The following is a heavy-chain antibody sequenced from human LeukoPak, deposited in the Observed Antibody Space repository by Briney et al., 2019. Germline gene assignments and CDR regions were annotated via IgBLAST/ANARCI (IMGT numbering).Heavy chain of an antibody. CDR3: ARSPPWGPFDY. CDR1: GGSISSYY. V-gene: IGHV4-59*08. J-gene: IGHJ4*02. Sequence: PSETLSLTCTVSGGSISSYYWSWVRQPPGKGLEWIGYIYYSGSTNYNPSLKSRVTISVETSKNQFSLKLSSVTAADTAVYYCARSPPWGPFDYWGQGTLVTVSS. CDR2: IYYSGST. D-gene: IGHD7-27*01.